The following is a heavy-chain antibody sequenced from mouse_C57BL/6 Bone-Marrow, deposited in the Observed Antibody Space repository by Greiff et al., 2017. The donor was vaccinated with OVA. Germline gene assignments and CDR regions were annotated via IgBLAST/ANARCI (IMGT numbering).Heavy chain of an antibody. D-gene: IGHD1-2*01. Sequence: QVQLQQSGAELVKPGASVKISCKASGYAFSSSWMNWVKQRPGKGLEWIGKIYPGDGDTNYNGKFKGKATLTADKSSSTAYMQLSSLTSEDSAVYFCARSALRQPRSFDYWGQGTTLTVSS. V-gene: IGHV1-80*01. CDR2: IYPGDGDT. CDR1: GYAFSSSW. CDR3: ARSALRQPRSFDY. J-gene: IGHJ2*01.